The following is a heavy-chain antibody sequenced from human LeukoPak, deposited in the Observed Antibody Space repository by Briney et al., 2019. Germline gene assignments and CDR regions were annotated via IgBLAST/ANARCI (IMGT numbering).Heavy chain of an antibody. Sequence: PGGSLRLSCAASGFTFSSYTMNWVRQAPGKGLEWVSSISSGNSYINYADSVKGRFTISRDNAKNSLYLQMNSLRAEDTAVYYCARAVGYGGNSAADWGQGTLVTVSS. CDR1: GFTFSSYT. J-gene: IGHJ4*02. V-gene: IGHV3-21*01. D-gene: IGHD4-23*01. CDR2: ISSGNSYI. CDR3: ARAVGYGGNSAAD.